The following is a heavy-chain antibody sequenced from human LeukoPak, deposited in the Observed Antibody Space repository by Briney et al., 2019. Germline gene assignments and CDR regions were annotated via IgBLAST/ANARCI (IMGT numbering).Heavy chain of an antibody. Sequence: TGRSLRLSCAASGFTFSSYVMHWVRQAPGKGLEWVAGIWYDGSNYYYADSVKGRFTISRDNSKNTLYVQMNSLRAEDTGVYYCARDGRALLRDFDYWGQGSLVTVSS. CDR3: ARDGRALLRDFDY. J-gene: IGHJ4*02. D-gene: IGHD1-26*01. CDR1: GFTFSSYV. CDR2: IWYDGSNY. V-gene: IGHV3-33*08.